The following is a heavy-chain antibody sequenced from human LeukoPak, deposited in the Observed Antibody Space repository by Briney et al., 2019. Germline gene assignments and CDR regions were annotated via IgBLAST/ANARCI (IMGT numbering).Heavy chain of an antibody. D-gene: IGHD5-18*01. J-gene: IGHJ6*03. CDR2: IRQDGGEK. V-gene: IGHV3-7*01. CDR3: ARGTDRGYSYGSFYYYYYYYMDV. CDR1: GFAFSTYW. Sequence: GGSLRLSCAASGFAFSTYWMSWVRQAPGKGLEWVANIRQDGGEKYFLDSVKGRFTVSRDNAKNSLYLQMNGLRAEDTAVYYCARGTDRGYSYGSFYYYYYYYMDVWGKGTTVTVSS.